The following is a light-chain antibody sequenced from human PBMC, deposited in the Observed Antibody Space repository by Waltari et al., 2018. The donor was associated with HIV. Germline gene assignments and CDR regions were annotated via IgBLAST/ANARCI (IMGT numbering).Light chain of an antibody. CDR1: NIHTKS. J-gene: IGLJ2*01. V-gene: IGLV3-21*03. CDR3: QVWDSSSDEVF. Sequence: FVLTQPPSLSVAPGTTAAISCAGANIHTKSVTWYQQMPAQAPVLVYPDDSGRASGIPERFSGSNSGSTATLTISGLEAGDEADYYCQVWDSSSDEVFFGGGTKLTVL. CDR2: DDS.